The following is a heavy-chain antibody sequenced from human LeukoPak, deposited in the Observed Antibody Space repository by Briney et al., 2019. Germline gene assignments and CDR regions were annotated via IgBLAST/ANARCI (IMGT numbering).Heavy chain of an antibody. J-gene: IGHJ6*02. CDR2: INPSGGST. D-gene: IGHD1-26*01. V-gene: IGHV1-46*01. Sequence: ASVKVSCKASGYTSTSYYMHWVRQAPGQGLEWMGIINPSGGSTSYAQKFQGRVTMTRDTSTSTVYMELSSLRSEDTAVYYCARDFPSGSYSYYYYYGMDVWGQGTTVTVSS. CDR1: GYTSTSYY. CDR3: ARDFPSGSYSYYYYYGMDV.